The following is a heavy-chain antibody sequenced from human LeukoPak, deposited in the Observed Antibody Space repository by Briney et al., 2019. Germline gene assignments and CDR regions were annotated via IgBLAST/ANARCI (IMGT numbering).Heavy chain of an antibody. CDR2: IYYSGST. J-gene: IGHJ4*02. CDR3: ARQGYYYDSSGYKPYFDY. Sequence: PSETLSLTCTVSGGSISSYYWSWIRQPPGKGLEWIGYIYYSGSTNYNPSLKSRVTISVDTSKNQFSLKLSSVTAADTAVYYCARQGYYYDSSGYKPYFDYWGQGTLVTVSS. V-gene: IGHV4-59*08. D-gene: IGHD3-22*01. CDR1: GGSISSYY.